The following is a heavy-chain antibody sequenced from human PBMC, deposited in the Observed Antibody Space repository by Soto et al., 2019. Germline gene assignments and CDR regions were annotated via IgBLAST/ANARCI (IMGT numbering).Heavy chain of an antibody. Sequence: PGGSLRLSCAASGFTFSSYSMNWVRQAPGKGLEWVSYISSSSSTIYYADSVKGRFTISRDNAKNSLYLQMNSLRAEDAAVYYCAKEMTSGYYLFDYWGQGTLVTVSS. V-gene: IGHV3-48*01. J-gene: IGHJ4*02. CDR1: GFTFSSYS. CDR2: ISSSSSTI. D-gene: IGHD3-22*01. CDR3: AKEMTSGYYLFDY.